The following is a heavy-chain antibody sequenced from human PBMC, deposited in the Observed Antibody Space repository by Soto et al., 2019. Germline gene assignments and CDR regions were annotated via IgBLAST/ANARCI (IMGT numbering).Heavy chain of an antibody. J-gene: IGHJ4*02. V-gene: IGHV4-39*01. CDR1: GGSISSSSYY. D-gene: IGHD6-13*01. Sequence: SETLSLSCTVSGGSISSSSYYWGWIRQPPGKGLEWIGSIYYSGSTYYNPSLKSRVTISVDTSKNQFSLKLSSVTAADVAVYYCARHSDAAAGSICFDYWGQGTLVTVSS. CDR3: ARHSDAAAGSICFDY. CDR2: IYYSGST.